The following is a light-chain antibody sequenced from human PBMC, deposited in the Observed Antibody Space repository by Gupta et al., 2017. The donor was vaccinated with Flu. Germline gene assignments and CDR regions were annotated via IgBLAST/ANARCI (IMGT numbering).Light chain of an antibody. CDR1: SDDVGRYDY. Sequence: QSALTQPASVSGSPGQSVTISCTGTSDDVGRYDYVSWYQHHPGKAHKLIIYEVINRPSGVSDRFSGSKSGNTASLTISGLKAEDEAAYYCSSHTSDITLVFGSGTSVTVL. J-gene: IGLJ1*01. V-gene: IGLV2-14*01. CDR2: EVI. CDR3: SSHTSDITLV.